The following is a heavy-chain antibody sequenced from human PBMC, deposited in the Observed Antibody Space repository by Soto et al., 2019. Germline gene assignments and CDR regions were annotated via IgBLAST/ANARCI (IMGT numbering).Heavy chain of an antibody. CDR1: GDTFTTYD. Sequence: ASVKVSCKASGDTFTTYDINWVRQATGHGLEWMGWINPSSGETTYAQKFQGRVTVTRDTSISTAYMDLITLRSDDTAIYYCVRGLKWRDLDYWGQGTPVTVSS. V-gene: IGHV1-2*02. CDR3: VRGLKWRDLDY. D-gene: IGHD2-15*01. CDR2: INPSSGET. J-gene: IGHJ4*02.